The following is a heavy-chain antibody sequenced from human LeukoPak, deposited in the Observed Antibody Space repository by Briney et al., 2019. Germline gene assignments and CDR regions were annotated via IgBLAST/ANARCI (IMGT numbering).Heavy chain of an antibody. CDR2: INHSGST. J-gene: IGHJ6*02. Sequence: SETLSLTCAVYGGSFSGYYWSWIRQPPGKGLEWIGEINHSGSTRYNPSLKSRVTISVDTSKNQFSLKLSSVTAADTAVYYCARGPHIVARYYYYGMDVWGQGTTVTVSS. V-gene: IGHV4-34*01. CDR1: GGSFSGYY. D-gene: IGHD5-12*01. CDR3: ARGPHIVARYYYYGMDV.